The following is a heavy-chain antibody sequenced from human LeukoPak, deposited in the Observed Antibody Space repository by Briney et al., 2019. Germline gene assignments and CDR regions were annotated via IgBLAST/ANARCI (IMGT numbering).Heavy chain of an antibody. Sequence: ASXXVSCKTSGYTFSTYYMHWVRQAPGQGLEWLGIIHPTDGSTSYTQKIQGRVTMTRDTATGTVYLELSSLRSEDTAVYWCARANGGGLDYWGQGTLITVSS. CDR2: IHPTDGST. CDR1: GYTFSTYY. CDR3: ARANGGGLDY. D-gene: IGHD3-10*01. V-gene: IGHV1-46*01. J-gene: IGHJ4*02.